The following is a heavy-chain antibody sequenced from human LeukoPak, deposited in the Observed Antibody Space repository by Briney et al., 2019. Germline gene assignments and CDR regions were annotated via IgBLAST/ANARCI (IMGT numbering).Heavy chain of an antibody. J-gene: IGHJ4*02. CDR3: ARAGHCTNGICYTADFDY. Sequence: SGGSLRLSCAASGFSFSSYWMHWVRHAPGKGLVWVSAITDSGGNTYYAAPVKGRFTISRDNSKNTLYLQMNSLRAEDTAAYYCARAGHCTNGICYTADFDYWGQGTLVTVSS. CDR1: GFSFSSYW. V-gene: IGHV3-23*01. CDR2: ITDSGGNT. D-gene: IGHD2-8*01.